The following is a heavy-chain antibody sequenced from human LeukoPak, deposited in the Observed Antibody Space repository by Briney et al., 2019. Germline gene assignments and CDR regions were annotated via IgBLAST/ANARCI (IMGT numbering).Heavy chain of an antibody. CDR1: GFTFSSYG. V-gene: IGHV3-30*03. J-gene: IGHJ4*02. CDR3: ARSRGVGPGAYFDY. CDR2: ISYDGSNK. D-gene: IGHD1-26*01. Sequence: GRSLRLSCAASGFTFSSYGMHWVRQAPGKGLEWVAVISYDGSNKYYADSVKGRFTISRDNSKNSLYLEMNSLRADDTAVYYCARSRGVGPGAYFDYWGQGTVVTVSS.